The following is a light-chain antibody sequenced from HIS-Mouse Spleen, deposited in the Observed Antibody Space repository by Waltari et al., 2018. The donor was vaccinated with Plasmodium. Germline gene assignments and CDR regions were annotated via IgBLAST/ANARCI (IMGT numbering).Light chain of an antibody. Sequence: SHELTQPPSVSVSPGQPARITCPGDALPKKYAYWYQQKSGQAPVLVIYEDSKRPSGIPERFSGSSSGTMATLTISGAQVEDEADYYCYSTDSSGNHRVFGGGTKLTVL. V-gene: IGLV3-10*01. CDR1: ALPKKY. CDR3: YSTDSSGNHRV. J-gene: IGLJ3*02. CDR2: EDS.